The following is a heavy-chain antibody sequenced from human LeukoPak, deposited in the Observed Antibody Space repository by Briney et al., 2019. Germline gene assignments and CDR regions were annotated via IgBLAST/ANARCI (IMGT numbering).Heavy chain of an antibody. D-gene: IGHD1-26*01. CDR3: VRGGSPPTSTWSLDE. CDR2: ISYNGHYE. Sequence: GGSLRLSCVASGFTFSNFGVHWVRQAPGKGLEWVAVISYNGHYEYYGESVKGRFTISRDNSKNTVSLQMDNLRIEDTAVYYCVRGGSPPTSTWSLDEWGQGTLVTVSS. CDR1: GFTFSNFG. J-gene: IGHJ4*02. V-gene: IGHV3-30*03.